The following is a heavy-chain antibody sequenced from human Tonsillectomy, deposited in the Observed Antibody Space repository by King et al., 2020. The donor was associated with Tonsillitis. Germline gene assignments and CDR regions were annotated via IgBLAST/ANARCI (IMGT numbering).Heavy chain of an antibody. CDR1: GGSFSGFY. CDR2: INHSGTT. J-gene: IGHJ5*02. V-gene: IGHV4-34*01. CDR3: ASYDFWGEWFDP. Sequence: HVQLQQWGAGLLKPSETLSLTCAVYGGSFSGFYWSWIRQPPGKGLEWIGEINHSGTTNYNPSLKSRVTISVDTSRNQFSLKLSSVTAADTAVYYCASYDFWGEWFDPWGQGTLVTVSS. D-gene: IGHD3-3*01.